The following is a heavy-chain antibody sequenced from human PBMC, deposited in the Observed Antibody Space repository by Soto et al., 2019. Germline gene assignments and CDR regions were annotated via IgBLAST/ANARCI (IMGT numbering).Heavy chain of an antibody. V-gene: IGHV3-33*05. Sequence: QVQLVESGGGVVQPGTSLRLSCVGSGCTFRSYVIHWVRQAPVKGLEWVALTSYDGSNNFYGDSGKGRFTISRHNSRNTVELQMDSLTFEDTALDDCARWGTTGGLDVWGQGTLVSVSS. CDR1: GCTFRSYV. CDR3: ARWGTTGGLDV. J-gene: IGHJ4*02. CDR2: TSYDGSNN. D-gene: IGHD3-16*01.